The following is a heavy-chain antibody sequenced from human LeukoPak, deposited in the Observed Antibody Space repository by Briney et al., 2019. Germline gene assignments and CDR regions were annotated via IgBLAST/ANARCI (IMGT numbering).Heavy chain of an antibody. V-gene: IGHV5-51*01. D-gene: IGHD2-15*01. CDR2: IYPNNSGS. CDR3: ALSSGAFDSAGYFDY. CDR1: GYSFTNYW. J-gene: IGHJ4*02. Sequence: GESLKISCKGSGYSFTNYWVGWVRQMPGKSLEWMGIIYPNNSGSRYSPSFRGQVTISVDRSITTAYLQWNSLKPSDTAMYYCALSSGAFDSAGYFDYWGQGTLVTVSS.